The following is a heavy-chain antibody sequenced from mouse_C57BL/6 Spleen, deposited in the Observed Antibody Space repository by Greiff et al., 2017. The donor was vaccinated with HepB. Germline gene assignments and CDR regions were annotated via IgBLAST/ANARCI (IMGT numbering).Heavy chain of an antibody. CDR2: INPYNGGT. CDR1: GYTFTDYY. CDR3: ARSKESTVVPFAY. D-gene: IGHD1-1*01. Sequence: EVQLQQSGPVLVKPGASVKMSCKASGYTFTDYYMNWVKQSHGKSLEWIGVINPYNGGTSYNQKFKGKATLTVDKSSSTAYMELNSLTSEDSAVYYCARSKESTVVPFAYWGQGTLVTVSA. V-gene: IGHV1-19*01. J-gene: IGHJ3*01.